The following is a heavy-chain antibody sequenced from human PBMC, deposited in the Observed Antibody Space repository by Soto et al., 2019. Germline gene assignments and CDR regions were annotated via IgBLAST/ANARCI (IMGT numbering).Heavy chain of an antibody. CDR3: SADRPDIGVGWWV. J-gene: IGHJ6*02. CDR2: IVVASGRT. CDR1: GSGFISSG. D-gene: IGHD2-15*01. V-gene: IGHV1-58*02. Sequence: ASVKVSCKASGSGFISSGIQWVRQAHGQRLEWIGWIVVASGRTNYAQNFRGRVAITRDTSTATAYIELTGLASEDTAVYFCSADRPDIGVGWWVWGQGTTVTVSS.